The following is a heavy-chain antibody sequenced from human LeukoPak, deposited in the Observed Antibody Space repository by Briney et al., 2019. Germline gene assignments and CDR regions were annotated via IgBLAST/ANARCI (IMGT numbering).Heavy chain of an antibody. J-gene: IGHJ6*03. Sequence: KPSETLSLTCTVSGASISSYYWSWIRQPPGKGLEWIGYIYYSGSTNYNPSLKSRVTISVDTSKNQFSLKLNSVTAADTAVYYCARATYYHDSSGYSYYHYYYMDVWGKGTTVTISS. CDR2: IYYSGST. V-gene: IGHV4-59*01. D-gene: IGHD3-22*01. CDR3: ARATYYHDSSGYSYYHYYYMDV. CDR1: GASISSYY.